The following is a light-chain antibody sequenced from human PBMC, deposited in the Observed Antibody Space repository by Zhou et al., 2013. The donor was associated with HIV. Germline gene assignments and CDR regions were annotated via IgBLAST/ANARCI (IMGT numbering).Light chain of an antibody. CDR2: AAS. CDR1: QSIRGY. Sequence: DIQLTQSPSSLSASVGDRVTITCRPSQSIRGYLNWYQQKPGEAPKVLIYAASSLQSGVPSRFSGSGSGTEFTLTISSLQPEDFATYYCQQLNNYPRTFGQGTEGGNQT. J-gene: IGKJ1*01. CDR3: QQLNNYPRT. V-gene: IGKV1-17*01.